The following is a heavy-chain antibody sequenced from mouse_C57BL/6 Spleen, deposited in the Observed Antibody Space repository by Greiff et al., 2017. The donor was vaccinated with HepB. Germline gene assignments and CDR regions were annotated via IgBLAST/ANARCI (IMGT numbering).Heavy chain of an antibody. V-gene: IGHV1-26*01. CDR3: ARVGGIYYGNYYAMDY. CDR1: GYTFTDYY. D-gene: IGHD2-1*01. J-gene: IGHJ4*01. CDR2: LNPNNGGT. Sequence: VQLQQSGPELVKPGASVKISCKASGYTFTDYYMNWVKQSHGKSLEWIGDLNPNNGGTSYNQKFKGKATLTVDKSSSTAYMELRSLTSEDSAVYYCARVGGIYYGNYYAMDYWGQGTSVTVSS.